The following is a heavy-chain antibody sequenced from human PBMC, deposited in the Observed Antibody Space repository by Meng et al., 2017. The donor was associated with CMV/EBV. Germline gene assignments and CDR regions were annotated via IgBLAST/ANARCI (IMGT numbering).Heavy chain of an antibody. CDR2: ISSSGSTI. Sequence: GESLKISCAASGFTFSSYSMNWVRQAPGKGLEWVSSISSSGSTIYYADSVKGRFTISRDNAKNSLYLQMNSLRAEDTAVYYCARTPKYQRAFDIWGQGTMVTVSS. CDR1: GFTFSSYS. D-gene: IGHD2-2*01. J-gene: IGHJ3*02. CDR3: ARTPKYQRAFDI. V-gene: IGHV3-21*04.